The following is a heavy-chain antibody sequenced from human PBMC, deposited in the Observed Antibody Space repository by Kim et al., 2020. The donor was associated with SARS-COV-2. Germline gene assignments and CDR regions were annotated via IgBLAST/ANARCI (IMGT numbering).Heavy chain of an antibody. CDR1: GGSFSGYY. Sequence: SETLSLTFAVYGGSFSGYYWSWIRQPPGKGLEGIGEINHSGSTNYNPSLKSRVTISVDTSKNQFSLKLSSVTAADTAVYYCARGRGDSSLFTGYWGQGTLVTVSS. D-gene: IGHD3-22*01. CDR3: ARGRGDSSLFTGY. J-gene: IGHJ4*02. CDR2: INHSGST. V-gene: IGHV4-34*01.